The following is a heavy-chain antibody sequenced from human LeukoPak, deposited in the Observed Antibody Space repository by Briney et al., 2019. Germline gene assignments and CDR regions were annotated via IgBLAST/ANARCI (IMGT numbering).Heavy chain of an antibody. J-gene: IGHJ4*02. CDR2: ISYDGSNK. CDR1: GFTFSSYA. D-gene: IGHD6-13*01. CDR3: ARDSYSSSRPAGYYFDY. V-gene: IGHV3-30-3*01. Sequence: GGSLRLSCAASGFTFSSYAMHWVRQAPGKRLEWVAVISYDGSNKYYADSVKGRFTISRDNSKNTLYLQMNSLRAEDTAVYYCARDSYSSSRPAGYYFDYWGQGTLVTVSS.